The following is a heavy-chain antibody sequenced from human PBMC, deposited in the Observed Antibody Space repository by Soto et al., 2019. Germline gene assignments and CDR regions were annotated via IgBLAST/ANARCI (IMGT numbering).Heavy chain of an antibody. Sequence: QEQLVQSGAEVKKSGSSVKVSCKASGGLFSTYAISWVRQAPGQGLEWMGGIIPVFATTYYAEKFEGRVTITDDESTNTAYMELSSLRSEDTAMYYCARGDSGYVWFNEIWGQGTLVTVSS. CDR3: ARGDSGYVWFNEI. V-gene: IGHV1-69*01. CDR2: IIPVFATT. J-gene: IGHJ4*02. D-gene: IGHD3-22*01. CDR1: GGLFSTYA.